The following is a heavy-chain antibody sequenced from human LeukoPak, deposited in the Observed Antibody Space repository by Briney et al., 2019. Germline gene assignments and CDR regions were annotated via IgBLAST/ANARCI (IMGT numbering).Heavy chain of an antibody. Sequence: ASVKVYCKASGYTFTGYYMHWVRQAPGQGLEWMGWINPNSGGTNYAQKFQGRVTMTRDTSISTAYMELSRLRSDDTAVYYCARDFQQLVSSFSWFDPWGQGTLVTVSS. V-gene: IGHV1-2*02. CDR2: INPNSGGT. CDR3: ARDFQQLVSSFSWFDP. J-gene: IGHJ5*02. D-gene: IGHD6-13*01. CDR1: GYTFTGYY.